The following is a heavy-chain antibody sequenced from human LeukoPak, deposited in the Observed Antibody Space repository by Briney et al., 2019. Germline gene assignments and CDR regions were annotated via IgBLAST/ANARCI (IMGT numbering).Heavy chain of an antibody. CDR3: AKDIGQWLVRDAFDI. CDR2: ISWDGGST. J-gene: IGHJ3*02. Sequence: GGSLRLSCTASGFTFDDYTMHWVRQAPGKGLEWVSLISWDGGSTYYADSVKGQFTISRDNSKNSLYLQMNSLRTEDTALYYCAKDIGQWLVRDAFDIWGQGTMVTVSS. CDR1: GFTFDDYT. D-gene: IGHD6-19*01. V-gene: IGHV3-43*01.